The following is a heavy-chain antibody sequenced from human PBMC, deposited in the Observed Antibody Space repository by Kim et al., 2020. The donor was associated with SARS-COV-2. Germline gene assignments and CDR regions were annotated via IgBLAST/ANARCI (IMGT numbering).Heavy chain of an antibody. V-gene: IGHV3-21*06. CDR3: ARHAIRYCSSTSCYYFDY. D-gene: IGHD2-2*01. J-gene: IGHJ4*02. Sequence: KGRFTIYRDNAKNLLYLQMNSLRAEDTAVYYCARHAIRYCSSTSCYYFDYWGQGTLVTVSS.